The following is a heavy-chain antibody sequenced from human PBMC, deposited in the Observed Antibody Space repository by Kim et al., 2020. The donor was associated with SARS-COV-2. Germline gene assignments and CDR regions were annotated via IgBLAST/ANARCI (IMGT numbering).Heavy chain of an antibody. J-gene: IGHJ1*01. CDR2: ISSNGGST. CDR3: VCGSIAAAGTYFQH. V-gene: IGHV3-64D*09. Sequence: GGSLRLSCSASGFTFSSYAMHWVRQAPGKGLEYVSAISSNGGSTYYADSVKGRFTISRDNSKNTLYLQMSSLRAEDTAVYYCVCGSIAAAGTYFQHWGQGTLVTVSS. D-gene: IGHD6-13*01. CDR1: GFTFSSYA.